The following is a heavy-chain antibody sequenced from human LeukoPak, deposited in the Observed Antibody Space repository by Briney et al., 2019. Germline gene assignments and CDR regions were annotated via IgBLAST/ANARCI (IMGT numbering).Heavy chain of an antibody. Sequence: PSETLSLTCTISGDSTNTYFWSWIQQPPGKGLEWIGYFYYTGTTNYYPSLKSRVTISVDTSKNQFSLKVNSVTAADTGVYYCASKSTDHGELRFDYWGQGTLVTVSS. J-gene: IGHJ4*02. CDR2: FYYTGTT. CDR3: ASKSTDHGELRFDY. CDR1: GDSTNTYF. D-gene: IGHD4-17*01. V-gene: IGHV4-59*01.